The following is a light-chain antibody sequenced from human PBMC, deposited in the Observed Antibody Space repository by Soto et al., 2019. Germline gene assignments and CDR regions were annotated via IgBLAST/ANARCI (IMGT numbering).Light chain of an antibody. CDR2: EVN. Sequence: QSALTQPASVSGSPGQSITISCTGTNSDVESYNLVSWYQQHPGKAPTLVIYEVNTRPSGVSNRFSGSKSGNTASLTIYGLQPEYEADYFCSDARDNRLVRFGGGTKRTVL. CDR3: CSDARDNRLVR. J-gene: IGLJ2*01. V-gene: IGLV2-23*02. CDR1: NSDVESYNL.